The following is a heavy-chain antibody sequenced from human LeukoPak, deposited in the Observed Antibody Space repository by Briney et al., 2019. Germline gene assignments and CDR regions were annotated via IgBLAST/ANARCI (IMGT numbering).Heavy chain of an antibody. Sequence: SETLSLTCTVSGGSISSYYWSWIRQPPGKGLEWIGYIYYSGSTNYNPSLKSRVTISVDTSENQFSLKLSSVTAADTAVYYCARGGSSGYYYKANFDYWGQGTLVTVSS. CDR3: ARGGSSGYYYKANFDY. CDR2: IYYSGST. J-gene: IGHJ4*02. V-gene: IGHV4-59*01. CDR1: GGSISSYY. D-gene: IGHD3-22*01.